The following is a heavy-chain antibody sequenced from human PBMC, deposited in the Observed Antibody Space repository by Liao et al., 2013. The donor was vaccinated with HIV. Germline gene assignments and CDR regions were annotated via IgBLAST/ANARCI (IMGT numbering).Heavy chain of an antibody. D-gene: IGHD6-13*01. J-gene: IGHJ5*02. CDR1: GASISSFY. V-gene: IGHV4-59*01. CDR3: ARDWGTSAAGPLGWFDP. Sequence: QVQLQESGPGLVKPSETLSLTCTVSGASISSFYWSWIRQPPGKGLEWIGNVYNTGSTNYNPSLKSRVSISVDSSKNQFSLRLTSVTTADTAVYYCARDWGTSAAGPLGWFDPSGPREPVGHRL. CDR2: VYNTGST.